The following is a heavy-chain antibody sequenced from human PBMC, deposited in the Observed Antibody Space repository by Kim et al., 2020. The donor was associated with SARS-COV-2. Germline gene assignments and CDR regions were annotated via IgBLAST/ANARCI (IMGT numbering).Heavy chain of an antibody. D-gene: IGHD5-18*01. CDR2: IYDSGSS. Sequence: SETLSLTCSVSGGSFDSNFWSWMRQPPGKGLEWIGYIYDSGSSNYNPSLESRVTISVDRSKNQFSLRLRSVTAADTAVYYCAKGNDGGYSFCHDYWGQGT. J-gene: IGHJ4*02. V-gene: IGHV4-59*13. CDR3: AKGNDGGYSFCHDY. CDR1: GGSFDSNF.